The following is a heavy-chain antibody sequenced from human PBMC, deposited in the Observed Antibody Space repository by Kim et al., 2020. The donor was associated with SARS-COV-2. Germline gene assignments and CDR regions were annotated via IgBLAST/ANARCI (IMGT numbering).Heavy chain of an antibody. V-gene: IGHV6-1*01. CDR2: TYYRSKWYN. CDR3: ARSLCSTSCYDDAFDI. Sequence: SQTLSLTCAISGDSVSSNSAAWNWIRQSPSRGLEWLGRTYYRSKWYNDYAVSVKSRITINPDTSKNQCSLQLNSVTPEDTAVYYCARSLCSTSCYDDAFDIWGQGTMVTVSS. D-gene: IGHD2-2*01. J-gene: IGHJ3*02. CDR1: GDSVSSNSAA.